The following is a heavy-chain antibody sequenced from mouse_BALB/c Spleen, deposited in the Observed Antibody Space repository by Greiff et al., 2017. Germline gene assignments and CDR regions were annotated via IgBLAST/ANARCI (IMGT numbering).Heavy chain of an antibody. CDR1: GYTFTDYE. Sequence: QVHVKQSGAELVRPGASVTLSCKASGYTFTDYEMHWVKQTPVHGLEWIGAIDPETGGTAYNQKFKGKATLTADKSSSTAYMELRSLTSEDSAVYYCTRGAAYAMDYWGQGTSVTVSS. V-gene: IGHV1-15*01. J-gene: IGHJ4*01. CDR3: TRGAAYAMDY. CDR2: IDPETGGT.